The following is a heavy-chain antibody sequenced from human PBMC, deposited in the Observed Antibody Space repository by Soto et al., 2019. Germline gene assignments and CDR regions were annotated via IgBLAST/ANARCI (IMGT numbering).Heavy chain of an antibody. Sequence: EVQLLESGGGLVQPGGSLRLSCAASGFTFSSYAMSWVRQAPGKGLEWVSAISGSGGSTYYADSVKGRFTISRDNSKNTLYLQMNSLRAEDTAVYYCAKDRYPGGSIPGWLAVAGTGFDYWGQGTLVTVSS. CDR3: AKDRYPGGSIPGWLAVAGTGFDY. D-gene: IGHD6-19*01. CDR2: ISGSGGST. CDR1: GFTFSSYA. J-gene: IGHJ4*02. V-gene: IGHV3-23*01.